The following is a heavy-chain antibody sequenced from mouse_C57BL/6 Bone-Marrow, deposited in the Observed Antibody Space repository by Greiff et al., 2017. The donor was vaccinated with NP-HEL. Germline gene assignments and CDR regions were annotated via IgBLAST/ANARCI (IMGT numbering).Heavy chain of an antibody. D-gene: IGHD3-3*01. V-gene: IGHV1-64*01. CDR3: ARGGPYYFDY. Sequence: QVQLKQPGAELVKPGASVKLSCKASGYTFTSYWMHWVKQRPGQGLEWIGMLPPNSGSTNYNEKFKSKATLTVDKSSSTAYMQLGSLTSEDSAVYYCARGGPYYFDYWGQGTTLTVSS. CDR1: GYTFTSYW. J-gene: IGHJ2*01. CDR2: LPPNSGST.